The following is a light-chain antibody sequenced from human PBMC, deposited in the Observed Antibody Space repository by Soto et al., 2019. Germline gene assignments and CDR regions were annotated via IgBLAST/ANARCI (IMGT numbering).Light chain of an antibody. Sequence: EIVLTQSPGTLSLSPGERATLSCRASQSVSSIYLAWYQQKPGQAPRLLIYGASSRATGIPDRFSGSGSGTDFTLTISRLEAEDFGVYFWQQYGSWTFGQGTKVEIK. CDR3: QQYGSWT. CDR2: GAS. J-gene: IGKJ1*01. CDR1: QSVSSIY. V-gene: IGKV3-20*01.